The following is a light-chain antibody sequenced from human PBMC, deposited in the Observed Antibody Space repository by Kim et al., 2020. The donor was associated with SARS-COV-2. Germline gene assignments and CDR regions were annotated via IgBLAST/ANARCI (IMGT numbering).Light chain of an antibody. Sequence: QSALTQPPSASGSPGQSVTISCSGTSTDIVTYNYVSWYQQHPGKAPKLIIYEITKRPAGVPDHFSGSKSGDTASLTISGLQSEDEADYYCTSHANDNYVFGTGTKVTVL. CDR3: TSHANDNYV. CDR1: STDIVTYNY. V-gene: IGLV2-8*01. J-gene: IGLJ1*01. CDR2: EIT.